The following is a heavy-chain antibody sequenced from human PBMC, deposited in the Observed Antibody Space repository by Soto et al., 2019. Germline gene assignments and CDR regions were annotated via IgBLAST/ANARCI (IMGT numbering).Heavy chain of an antibody. Sequence: EVQLLESGGGLVQPGGSLRLSCAASGFTFSSYAMSWVRQAPGKGLEWVSAISGSGGSTYYADSVKGRFTICRDNSKNTLYLQMNSLRAEDTAVYYCAKRGSCSSTSCHPGYYYYYYGMDVWGQGTTVTVSS. J-gene: IGHJ6*02. CDR2: ISGSGGST. CDR1: GFTFSSYA. CDR3: AKRGSCSSTSCHPGYYYYYYGMDV. V-gene: IGHV3-23*01. D-gene: IGHD2-2*01.